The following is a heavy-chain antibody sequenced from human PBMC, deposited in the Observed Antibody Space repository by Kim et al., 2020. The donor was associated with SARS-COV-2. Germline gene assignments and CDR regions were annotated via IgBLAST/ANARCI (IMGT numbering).Heavy chain of an antibody. Sequence: SVKVSCKASGGTFSSYAISWVRQVPGQGLEWMGGIIPIFGTANYAQKFQGRVTITADESTSTAYMELSSLRSEDTAVYYCASSQRGTPTKYYYDSDFDYWGQGTLVTVSS. V-gene: IGHV1-69*13. J-gene: IGHJ4*02. CDR3: ASSQRGTPTKYYYDSDFDY. D-gene: IGHD3-10*01. CDR2: IIPIFGTA. CDR1: GGTFSSYA.